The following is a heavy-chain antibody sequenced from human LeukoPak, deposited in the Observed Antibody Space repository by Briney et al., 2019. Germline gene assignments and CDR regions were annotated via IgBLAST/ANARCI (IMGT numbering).Heavy chain of an antibody. Sequence: SETLSLTCTVSGGSISSSSYYWGWIRQPPGKGLEWIGSIYYSGSTYYSPSLKSRVTISVDTSKNQFSLKLSSVTAADTAVYYCARHWRATFDYWGQGTLVTVSS. CDR3: ARHWRATFDY. V-gene: IGHV4-39*01. CDR1: GGSISSSSYY. CDR2: IYYSGST. J-gene: IGHJ4*02.